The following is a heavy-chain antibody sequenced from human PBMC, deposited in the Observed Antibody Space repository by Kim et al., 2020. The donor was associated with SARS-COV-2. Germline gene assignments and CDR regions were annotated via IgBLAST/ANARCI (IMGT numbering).Heavy chain of an antibody. CDR2: GT. J-gene: IGHJ4*02. CDR3: ARGPISGAFDY. D-gene: IGHD6-19*01. Sequence: GTTHPQKFQGRVTMTRDMSITTVYMDLSRLRFDDTAVYYCARGPISGAFDYWGQGTLVTVSS. V-gene: IGHV1-2*02.